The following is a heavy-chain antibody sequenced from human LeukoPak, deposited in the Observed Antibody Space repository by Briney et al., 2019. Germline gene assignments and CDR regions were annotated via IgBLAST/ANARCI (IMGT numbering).Heavy chain of an antibody. CDR3: TRAGRWEGRPHAFGI. J-gene: IGHJ3*02. V-gene: IGHV4-61*02. CDR1: GGSIISGSYY. D-gene: IGHD1-26*01. Sequence: TLSLTCIVSGGSIISGSYYWSWIRQPAGKGLEWIGRIYTSGSTNYNPSLKSRVTVSVDPSKNQLSLKPSAVTAADKTLYYCTRAGRWEGRPHAFGIWGQGTMVTVSS. CDR2: IYTSGST.